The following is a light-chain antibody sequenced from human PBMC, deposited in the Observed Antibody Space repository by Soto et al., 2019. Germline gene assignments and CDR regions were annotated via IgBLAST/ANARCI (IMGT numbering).Light chain of an antibody. J-gene: IGKJ5*01. V-gene: IGKV3-20*01. CDR1: QSVSSIY. CDR2: GTS. Sequence: EIVLTQSPGTLSLSPGERATLSCRASQSVSSIYIAWFQRKPGQAPRLLIYGTSNRATGIPDRFSGSGSGTDFTRTISRLEPEDFAVYYCQQYGTSPITFGQGTRLEIK. CDR3: QQYGTSPIT.